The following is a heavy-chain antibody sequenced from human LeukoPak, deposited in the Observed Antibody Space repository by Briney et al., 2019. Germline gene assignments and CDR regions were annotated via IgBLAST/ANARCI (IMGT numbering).Heavy chain of an antibody. J-gene: IGHJ2*01. V-gene: IGHV3-9*01. D-gene: IGHD3/OR15-3a*01. CDR1: GFTFDEYV. CDR2: ISWNGGHI. CDR3: ARGGSGLYWYFDL. Sequence: GRSLRLSCAASGFTFDEYVMHWVRQAPGKGLEWVSGISWNGGHIGYADSVKGRFTISRDNAKNSLSLQMSSLRAEDTALYYCARGGSGLYWYFDLWGRGTLVTVSS.